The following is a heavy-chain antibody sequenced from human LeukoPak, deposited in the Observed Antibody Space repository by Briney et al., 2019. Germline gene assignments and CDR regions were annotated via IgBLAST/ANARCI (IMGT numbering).Heavy chain of an antibody. D-gene: IGHD4-23*01. Sequence: ASVKVSCKASGGTFSSYAISWVRQATGQGLEWMGWMNPNSGNTGYAQKFQGRVTMTRNTSISTAYMELSSLRSEDTAVYYCARGLYGGIDAFDIWGQGTMVTVSS. CDR1: GGTFSSYA. CDR2: MNPNSGNT. J-gene: IGHJ3*02. V-gene: IGHV1-8*02. CDR3: ARGLYGGIDAFDI.